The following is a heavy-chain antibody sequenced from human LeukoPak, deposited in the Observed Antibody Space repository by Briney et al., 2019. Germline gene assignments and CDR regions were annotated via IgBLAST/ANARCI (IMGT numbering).Heavy chain of an antibody. V-gene: IGHV1-18*01. CDR2: IRVYNGNT. Sequence: GESLKIPCKGSGYSFTSYGINWVRQAPGQGLEWMGWIRVYNGNTIYAQKLQGRVTMTTDTSTSTAYMELRSLRSDDTAVYYCARGPGGRSGYYPLEDYYYYYYMDVWGKGTTVTVSS. D-gene: IGHD3-22*01. CDR1: GYSFTSYG. CDR3: ARGPGGRSGYYPLEDYYYYYYMDV. J-gene: IGHJ6*03.